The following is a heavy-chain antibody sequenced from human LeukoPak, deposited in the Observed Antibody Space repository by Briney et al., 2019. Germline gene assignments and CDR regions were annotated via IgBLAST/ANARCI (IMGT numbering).Heavy chain of an antibody. V-gene: IGHV3-21*01. CDR2: ISSSSSYI. D-gene: IGHD6-13*01. Sequence: PGGSLRVSCAAAGFTFSSYSMNWVRQAPGKGLEWVSSISSSSSYIYYADSVKGRFTISRDNAKNSLYLQMNSLRAEDTALYYCARDGGRQQLALDYWGQGTLVTFSS. CDR3: ARDGGRQQLALDY. CDR1: GFTFSSYS. J-gene: IGHJ4*02.